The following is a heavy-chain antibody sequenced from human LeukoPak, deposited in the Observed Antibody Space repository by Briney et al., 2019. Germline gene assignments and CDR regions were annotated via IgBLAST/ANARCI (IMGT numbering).Heavy chain of an antibody. CDR1: GGTFSSYT. CDR3: ARDRKDTATIDY. J-gene: IGHJ4*02. Sequence: SVKVSCKASGGTFSSYTISWVRQAPGQGLEWMGRIIPILGIANYAQKFQGRVTITADKSTSTAYMELSSLRSEDTAAYYCARDRKDTATIDYWGQGTLVTVSS. V-gene: IGHV1-69*04. D-gene: IGHD2-15*01. CDR2: IIPILGIA.